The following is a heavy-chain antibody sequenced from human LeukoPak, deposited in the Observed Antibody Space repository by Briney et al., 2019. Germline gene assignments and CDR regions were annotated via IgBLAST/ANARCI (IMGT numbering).Heavy chain of an antibody. V-gene: IGHV3-74*01. CDR3: ARVRITMIVVVIKHYYYGMDV. Sequence: PGGSLRLSCAASGFAFGDNWMHWVRQAPGKGLVWVSRMNSDGRSTYYADSVKGRFTISRDNSKNTLYLQMNSLRAEDTAVYYCARVRITMIVVVIKHYYYGMDVWGQGTTVTVSS. J-gene: IGHJ6*02. CDR1: GFAFGDNW. D-gene: IGHD3-22*01. CDR2: MNSDGRST.